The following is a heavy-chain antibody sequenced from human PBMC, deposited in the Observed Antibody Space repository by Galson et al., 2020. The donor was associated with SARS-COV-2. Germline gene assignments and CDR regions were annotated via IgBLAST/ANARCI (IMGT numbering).Heavy chain of an antibody. CDR2: ISYCGTNK. CDR3: AKDEARPAVLIMRYEVSVVSAVDV. CDR1: GFSFSSYA. Sequence: TGGSLRLSCAASGFSFSSYAMHWVRQAPAQGLEWVAVISYCGTNKYYADSVKGRFTISTDNSKNTLYLQMNSLRAEDTAVYFCAKDEARPAVLIMRYEVSVVSAVDVWGQGTTVTVSS. D-gene: IGHD2-8*01. J-gene: IGHJ6*02. V-gene: IGHV3-30*18.